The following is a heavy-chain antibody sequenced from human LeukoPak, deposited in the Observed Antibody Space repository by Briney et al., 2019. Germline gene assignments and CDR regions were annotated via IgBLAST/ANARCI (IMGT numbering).Heavy chain of an antibody. V-gene: IGHV3-23*01. CDR1: GFTFSSYA. J-gene: IGHJ3*02. Sequence: PTGGSLRLSCAASGFTFSSYAMSWVRQAPGKGLEWVSAISGSGGSTYYADSVKGRFTISRDNSKNTLYLQMNSLRAEDTAVYYCAKAFGKLLFVSLAFDIWGQGTMVTVSS. D-gene: IGHD1-26*01. CDR3: AKAFGKLLFVSLAFDI. CDR2: ISGSGGST.